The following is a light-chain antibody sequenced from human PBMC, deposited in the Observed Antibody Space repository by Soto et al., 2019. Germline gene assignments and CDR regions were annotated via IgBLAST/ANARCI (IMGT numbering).Light chain of an antibody. J-gene: IGLJ2*01. V-gene: IGLV2-14*01. Sequence: QSVLTQPASVSGSPGQSITISCTGTSRDVGGYNFVSWYQQHPGKAPKVMIYEVNNRPSGVSNRFSGSKSGNTASLTISGLQAEDEADYYCSSYTSSNTYVVFGGGTKLTVL. CDR2: EVN. CDR3: SSYTSSNTYVV. CDR1: SRDVGGYNF.